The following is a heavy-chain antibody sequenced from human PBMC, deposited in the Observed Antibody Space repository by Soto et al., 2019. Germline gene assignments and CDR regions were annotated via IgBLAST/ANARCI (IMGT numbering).Heavy chain of an antibody. CDR1: GYTFNDFG. D-gene: IGHD5-12*01. CDR3: ARDIGFDIDY. J-gene: IGHJ4*02. Sequence: QVQLVQSGAEVQKPGASVKVSCKTSGYTFNDFGITWVRQAPALGLEWLGWIYSKAGTITFAPKFQGRLIMTTDTAASRPYMELTSLTFDVSAVYFCARDIGFDIDYWGQGTLVTVS. CDR2: IYSKAGTI. V-gene: IGHV1-18*01.